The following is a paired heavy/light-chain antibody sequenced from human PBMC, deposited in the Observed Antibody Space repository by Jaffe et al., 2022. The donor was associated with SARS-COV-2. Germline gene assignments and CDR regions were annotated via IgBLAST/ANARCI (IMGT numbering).Heavy chain of an antibody. CDR1: GFTFSSSA. D-gene: IGHD2-2*01. CDR3: ASSTSSWPLTMDV. J-gene: IGHJ6*02. CDR2: ISGDGGST. Sequence: EVQLVESGGGLVQPGGSLRLSCTISGFTFSSSAMHWVRQAPGKGLEYVSAISGDGGSTYYANSVKGRFTISRDASKNTLYLQMGSLRGEDMAVYYCASSTSSWPLTMDVWGQGTTVTVSS. V-gene: IGHV3-64*01.
Light chain of an antibody. CDR3: QQYDNWPYT. J-gene: IGKJ2*01. V-gene: IGKV3-15*01. CDR1: QSVSSK. CDR2: GAS. Sequence: ETVLTQSPATLSASPGERATLSCRASQSVSSKLAWYQHKPGQAPRLLIFGASTRATGIPARISGSGSGTEFTLTISSLQSEDFAVYYCQQYDNWPYTFGQGTKLEIK.